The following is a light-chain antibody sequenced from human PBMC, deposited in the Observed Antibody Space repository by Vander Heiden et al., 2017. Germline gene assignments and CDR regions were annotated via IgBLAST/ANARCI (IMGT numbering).Light chain of an antibody. CDR2: AAS. Sequence: IHMTQSPSSLSASVTDIITITCRAIKGISYALAWFQPKPGKALKSLSYAASSLQSRVPSKFSGSGSGIAFTITISSPQPEAFATYYCQQYYSHPLTFGGGTKVEIK. V-gene: IGKV1-16*02. J-gene: IGKJ4*01. CDR1: KGISYA. CDR3: QQYYSHPLT.